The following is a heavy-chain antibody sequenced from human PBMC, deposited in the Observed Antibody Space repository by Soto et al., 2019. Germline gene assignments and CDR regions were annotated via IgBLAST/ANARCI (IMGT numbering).Heavy chain of an antibody. CDR1: GGSFSGYY. Sequence: SETLSLTCAVYGGSFSGYYWGWIRQSPGKGLEWIASIYRSGTTSYNPSLKSRVTISVDPSKNQFSLMLTAVTAADTAVYYCARTHSGSYYSVFNYWGRGSLVTVSS. CDR2: IYRSGTT. D-gene: IGHD1-26*01. CDR3: ARTHSGSYYSVFNY. J-gene: IGHJ4*02. V-gene: IGHV4-34*01.